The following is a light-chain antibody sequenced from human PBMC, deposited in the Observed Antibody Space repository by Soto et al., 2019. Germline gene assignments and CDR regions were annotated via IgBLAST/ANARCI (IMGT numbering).Light chain of an antibody. Sequence: IQMTQSPASLSASVGDRVTITCRARQSISRWLAWYQEKPGKAPKVLIYDASNLESGVPSRFSGSGSGTEFTLTISRLQPDDFATYYCQQYSSYWTFGQGTKVDIK. V-gene: IGKV1-5*01. CDR3: QQYSSYWT. J-gene: IGKJ1*01. CDR2: DAS. CDR1: QSISRW.